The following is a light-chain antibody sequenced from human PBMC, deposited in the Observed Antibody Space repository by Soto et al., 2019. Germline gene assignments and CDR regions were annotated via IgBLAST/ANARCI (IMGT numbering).Light chain of an antibody. CDR3: QQRSNWIT. CDR2: DAS. Sequence: EIVMTQSPAPLSVSPGERATLSSRATQSVSSISAWYQQKPRQAPRLLIYDASNRATGIPAMFSGSGSGTDFTLTISSLEPEDFAVYYCQQRSNWITFGQGTRLEIK. V-gene: IGKV3-11*01. J-gene: IGKJ5*01. CDR1: QSVSSI.